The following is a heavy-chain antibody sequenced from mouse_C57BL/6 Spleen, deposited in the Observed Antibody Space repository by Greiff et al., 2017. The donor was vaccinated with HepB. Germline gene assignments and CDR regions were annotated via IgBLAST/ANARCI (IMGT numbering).Heavy chain of an antibody. J-gene: IGHJ3*01. Sequence: DVMLVESGGGLVKPGGSLKLSCAASGFTFSSYAMSWVRQTPEKRLEWVATISDGGSYTYYPDNVKGRFTISRDNAKNNLYLQMSHLKSEDTAMYYCARDEVTTGAFAYWGQGTLVTVSA. CDR3: ARDEVTTGAFAY. V-gene: IGHV5-4*01. CDR1: GFTFSSYA. D-gene: IGHD1-1*01. CDR2: ISDGGSYT.